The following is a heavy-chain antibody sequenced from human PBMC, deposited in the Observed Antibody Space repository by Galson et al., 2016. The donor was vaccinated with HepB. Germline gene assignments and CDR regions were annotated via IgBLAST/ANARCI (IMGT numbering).Heavy chain of an antibody. Sequence: SLRLSCAASGFTFSSYAMTWVRQAPGKGLEWVSAINGTGTTTYYADSVRGRFAISRDNSKNTLYLQMDSLRGEDSGIYYCAKPSYSSSSRYFDPWGQGTLVTVSS. J-gene: IGHJ5*02. CDR3: AKPSYSSSSRYFDP. CDR2: INGTGTTT. CDR1: GFTFSSYA. V-gene: IGHV3-23*01. D-gene: IGHD6-6*01.